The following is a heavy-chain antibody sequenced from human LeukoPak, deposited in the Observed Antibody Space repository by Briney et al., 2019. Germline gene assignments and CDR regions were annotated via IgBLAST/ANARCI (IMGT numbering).Heavy chain of an antibody. J-gene: IGHJ4*02. CDR3: ARDRDITIFGVVLMVFDY. V-gene: IGHV1-2*02. Sequence: ASVKVSCKASGYSFSGHYIHWVRQAPGQGLEWMGWINPNSGDTKYAQEFRGRVTMTRDTSIITAYMELGRLRSDDTAMYYCARDRDITIFGVVLMVFDYWGQGTLVTVSS. CDR1: GYSFSGHY. D-gene: IGHD3-3*01. CDR2: INPNSGDT.